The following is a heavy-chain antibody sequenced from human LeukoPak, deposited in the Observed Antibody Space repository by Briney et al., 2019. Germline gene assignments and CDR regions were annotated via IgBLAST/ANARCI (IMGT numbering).Heavy chain of an antibody. V-gene: IGHV4-61*02. CDR3: ARSTISAAYALNY. CDR1: GGSISSGSYY. D-gene: IGHD6-13*01. J-gene: IGHJ4*02. CDR2: IYTSGST. Sequence: SETLSLTCTVSGGSISSGSYYWSWIRQPAGKGLEWIGRIYTSGSTNYNPSLKSRVTISVDTSKCQFSLRLSSVTAADTAVYYCARSTISAAYALNYWGQGTLVTASS.